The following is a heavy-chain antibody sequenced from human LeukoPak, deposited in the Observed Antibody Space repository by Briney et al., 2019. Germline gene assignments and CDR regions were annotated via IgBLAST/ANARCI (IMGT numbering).Heavy chain of an antibody. CDR1: GGSISSGSYY. J-gene: IGHJ4*02. CDR3: ARTGYCSGGSCYSYLPFDY. Sequence: SQTLSLTCTVSGGSISSGSYYWSWIRQPAGKGLEWIGRIYTSGSTHYNPSLKSRVTISVDTSKNQFSLKLSSVTAADTAVYYCARTGYCSGGSCYSYLPFDYWGQGTLVTVSS. CDR2: IYTSGST. D-gene: IGHD2-15*01. V-gene: IGHV4-61*02.